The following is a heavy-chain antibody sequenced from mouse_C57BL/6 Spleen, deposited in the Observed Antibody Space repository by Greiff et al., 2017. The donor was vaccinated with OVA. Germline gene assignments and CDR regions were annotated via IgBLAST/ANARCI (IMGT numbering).Heavy chain of an antibody. J-gene: IGHJ4*01. V-gene: IGHV3-5*01. CDR2: IYYSGTI. CDR3: ARYDYDGYAMDY. Sequence: VQLQQSGPGLVKPSQTVFLTCTVTGISITTGNYRWSWIRQFPGNKLEWIGYIYYSGTITYNPSLTSRTTITRDTPKNQFFLEMNSLTAEDTATYYCARYDYDGYAMDYWGQGTSVTVSS. CDR1: GISITTGNYR. D-gene: IGHD2-4*01.